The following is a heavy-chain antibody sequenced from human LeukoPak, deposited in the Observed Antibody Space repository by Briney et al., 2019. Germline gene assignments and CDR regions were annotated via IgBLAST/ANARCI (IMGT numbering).Heavy chain of an antibody. CDR2: IKPDGSDT. J-gene: IGHJ4*02. CDR3: ARHLDWSFDY. Sequence: GGSLRLSCSASGFSFSGSWMTWVRQAPGKGLEWVANIKPDGSDTYYVDSMKDRFTISRDNAKNSLYLQINGLRAEDTAVYYCARHLDWSFDYWGQGTLVTVSS. CDR1: GFSFSGSW. V-gene: IGHV3-7*01. D-gene: IGHD3/OR15-3a*01.